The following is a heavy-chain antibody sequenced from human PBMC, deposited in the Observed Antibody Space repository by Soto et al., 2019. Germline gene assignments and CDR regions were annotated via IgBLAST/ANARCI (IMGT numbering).Heavy chain of an antibody. V-gene: IGHV3-30*18. CDR1: GFTFSSYG. CDR3: AKDREYQLLYYFDY. Sequence: VQLVESGGGVVQPGRSLRLSCAASGFTFSSYGMHWVRQAPGKGLEWVAVISYDGSNKYYADSVKGRFTISRDNSKNTLYLQMNSLRAEDTAVYYCAKDREYQLLYYFDYWGQGTLVTVSS. J-gene: IGHJ4*02. D-gene: IGHD2-2*01. CDR2: ISYDGSNK.